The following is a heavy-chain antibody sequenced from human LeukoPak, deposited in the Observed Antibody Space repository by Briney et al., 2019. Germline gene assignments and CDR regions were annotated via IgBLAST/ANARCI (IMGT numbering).Heavy chain of an antibody. CDR3: ARVQRQVANRYYFDY. Sequence: VASVKVSCKASGYTFTSYYMHWVRQAPGQGLEWMGIINPSGGSTSYAQKFQGRVTMTRDTSTSTVYMELSSMRSEDTAVYYCARVQRQVANRYYFDYWGQGTLVTVSS. J-gene: IGHJ4*02. D-gene: IGHD5-12*01. V-gene: IGHV1-46*01. CDR2: INPSGGST. CDR1: GYTFTSYY.